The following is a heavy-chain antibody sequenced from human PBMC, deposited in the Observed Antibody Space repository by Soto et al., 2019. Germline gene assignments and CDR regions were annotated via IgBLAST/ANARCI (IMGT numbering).Heavy chain of an antibody. J-gene: IGHJ4*02. Sequence: QSGGSLRLSCAASEFTFSSSDMHWVRQATGKGLEWISGIGSAGDPYYAGSVKGRFTISRENAKNSLYLQMNSLRAGDTAVYYCARWNWQQLAFDYWGQGTLVTVSS. CDR1: EFTFSSSD. D-gene: IGHD6-13*01. CDR3: ARWNWQQLAFDY. CDR2: IGSAGDP. V-gene: IGHV3-13*05.